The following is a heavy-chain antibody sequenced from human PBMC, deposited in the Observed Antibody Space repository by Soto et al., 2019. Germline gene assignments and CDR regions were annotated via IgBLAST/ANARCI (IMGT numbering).Heavy chain of an antibody. J-gene: IGHJ4*02. Sequence: PSETLSLTCTVSGASISNNNYYWVWIRQPPGKGLEWIGTIYYSGSTHYNPSLKSRVTISVDTSKNHFSLKLTSVTAADTAVYYCARHSLYYYDASYPPDWGQGALVTVSS. CDR1: GASISNNNYY. CDR2: IYYSGST. D-gene: IGHD3-22*01. CDR3: ARHSLYYYDASYPPD. V-gene: IGHV4-39*01.